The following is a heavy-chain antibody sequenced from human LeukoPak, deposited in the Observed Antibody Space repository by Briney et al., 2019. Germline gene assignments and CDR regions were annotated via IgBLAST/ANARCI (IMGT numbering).Heavy chain of an antibody. Sequence: GGSLRLSCVVSGFTLSSRWMMWVRQAPGEGLEWMTNINRDGSEKNYVDSVKGRFTITRDKAENSLYLQMNSLRAEDKDVYYCAKGTLWFGELLIWGQGTLVTVSS. V-gene: IGHV3-7*01. CDR3: AKGTLWFGELLI. D-gene: IGHD3-10*01. J-gene: IGHJ4*02. CDR1: GFTLSSRW. CDR2: INRDGSEK.